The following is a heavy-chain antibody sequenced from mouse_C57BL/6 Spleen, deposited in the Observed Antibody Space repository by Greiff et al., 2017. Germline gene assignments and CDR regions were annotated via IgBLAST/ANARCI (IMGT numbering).Heavy chain of an antibody. Sequence: QVQLQQSGPELVKPGASVKISCKASGYAFSSSWLNWVKQRPGKGLEWIGRIYPGDGDTNYTGKFKGKATLTVDTSSSTAYMQLSSLTSEDSAVYYCARTRDGYDDPFDYWGQGTTLTVSS. J-gene: IGHJ2*01. D-gene: IGHD2-2*01. CDR2: IYPGDGDT. V-gene: IGHV1-82*01. CDR3: ARTRDGYDDPFDY. CDR1: GYAFSSSW.